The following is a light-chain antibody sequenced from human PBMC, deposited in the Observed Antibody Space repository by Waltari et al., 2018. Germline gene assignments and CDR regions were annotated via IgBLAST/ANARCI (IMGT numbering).Light chain of an antibody. CDR2: EAS. J-gene: IGKJ2*01. Sequence: EIVMTQSPATLSVSPGETATLSCMASRAIANNVAWYQQKPGQALRLLIYEASTRATGIPARFSGSWSGTEFTLTITSLQSEDSAVYFCQKFNTGYSFGQGTKLEIK. V-gene: IGKV3-15*01. CDR3: QKFNTGYS. CDR1: RAIANN.